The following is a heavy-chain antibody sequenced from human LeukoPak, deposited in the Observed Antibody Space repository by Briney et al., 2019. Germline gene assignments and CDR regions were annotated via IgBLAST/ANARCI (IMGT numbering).Heavy chain of an antibody. CDR1: GSSFSRSG. D-gene: IGHD5-24*01. Sequence: GGSLTLSCAASGSSFSRSGLNWVRQPPGKGLEWVSTSGTDGDSYYADSVKGRFAISRDNSKNMLYLHMTSLRAEDTAVYYCAKKTVGNYPLDSWGQGALVTVSP. CDR3: AKKTVGNYPLDS. V-gene: IGHV3-23*01. J-gene: IGHJ4*02. CDR2: SGTDGDS.